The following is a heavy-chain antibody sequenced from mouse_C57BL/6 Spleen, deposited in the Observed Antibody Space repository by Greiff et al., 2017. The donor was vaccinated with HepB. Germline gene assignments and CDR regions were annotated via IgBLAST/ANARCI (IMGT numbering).Heavy chain of an antibody. Sequence: QVQLQQSGAELVKPGASVKLSCKASGYTFTSYWMHWVKQRPGQGLEWIGMIHPNSGSTNYNEKFKSKATLTVDKSSSTAYMQLSSLTSEDSAVYYCARCGGYDGGLFDYWGQGTTLAVSS. V-gene: IGHV1-64*01. J-gene: IGHJ2*01. CDR1: GYTFTSYW. D-gene: IGHD2-2*01. CDR2: IHPNSGST. CDR3: ARCGGYDGGLFDY.